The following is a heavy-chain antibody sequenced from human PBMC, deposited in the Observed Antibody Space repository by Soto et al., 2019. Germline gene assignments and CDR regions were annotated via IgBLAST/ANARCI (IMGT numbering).Heavy chain of an antibody. V-gene: IGHV4-59*01. CDR3: AKGGYGRFDY. Sequence: QVQLQESGPGLVEPSETLSLTCTVSGGSIRMYYWSWIRQPPGKGLEWIGYIYESGSTNYNPSLKSRVTISGDTSKTQFSLKLSSVTAADTAVYYCAKGGYGRFDYWGQGILVSASS. J-gene: IGHJ4*02. CDR2: IYESGST. D-gene: IGHD5-12*01. CDR1: GGSIRMYY.